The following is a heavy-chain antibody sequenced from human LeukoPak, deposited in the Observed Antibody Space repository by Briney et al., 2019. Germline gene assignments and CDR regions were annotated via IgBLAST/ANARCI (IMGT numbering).Heavy chain of an antibody. D-gene: IGHD6-13*01. CDR1: GFTFSSYA. J-gene: IGHJ6*02. Sequence: GGSLRLPCAASGFTFSSYAMSWVRQAPGKGLEWVSAISGSGGSTYYADSVKGRFTISRDNSKNTLYLQMNSLRAEDTAVYYCAKGGKQQLVLYYGMDVWGQGTTVTVSS. CDR3: AKGGKQQLVLYYGMDV. V-gene: IGHV3-23*01. CDR2: ISGSGGST.